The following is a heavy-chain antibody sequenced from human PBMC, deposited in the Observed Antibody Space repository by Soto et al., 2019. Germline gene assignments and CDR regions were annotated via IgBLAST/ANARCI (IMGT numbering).Heavy chain of an antibody. CDR1: GYSFLNYW. D-gene: IGHD6-13*01. CDR3: ARYMYRAAGTYGL. CDR2: IYPDDSET. J-gene: IGHJ4*02. Sequence: PGESLKISCKGSGYSFLNYWIGWVRQMPGKDLEWIGIIYPDDSETRYSPSFQGRVTISADKSISTAYLQWSSLKASDTAMYYCARYMYRAAGTYGLWGQGTLVTVSS. V-gene: IGHV5-51*01.